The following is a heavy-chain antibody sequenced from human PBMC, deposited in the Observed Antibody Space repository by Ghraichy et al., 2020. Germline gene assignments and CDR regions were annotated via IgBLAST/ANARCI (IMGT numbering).Heavy chain of an antibody. CDR2: TYTSGST. CDR3: ATAPRDSGYDYYFDY. Sequence: SETLSLTCSVSGGSITDYYWSWIRQPAGKGLEWVGRTYTSGSTNYNPSLKSRVTMSADTSKNQFSLKLTSVTAADTAVYYCATAPRDSGYDYYFDYWGQGTLVTVSS. J-gene: IGHJ4*02. CDR1: GGSITDYY. V-gene: IGHV4-4*07. D-gene: IGHD5-12*01.